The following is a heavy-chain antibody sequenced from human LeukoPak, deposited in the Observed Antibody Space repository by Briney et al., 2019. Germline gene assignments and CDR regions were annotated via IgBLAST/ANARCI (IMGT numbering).Heavy chain of an antibody. CDR3: ARGRDGGNEAQFDY. CDR2: ISWNGGSI. V-gene: IGHV3-9*01. J-gene: IGHJ4*02. CDR1: GFTFDDYA. Sequence: GGSLRLSCAASGFTFDDYAMHWVRQAPGKGLEWVSGISWNGGSIGYADSVKGRFTISRDNAKNSLYLQMNSLRAEDTALYYCARGRDGGNEAQFDYWGQGTLVTVSS. D-gene: IGHD4-23*01.